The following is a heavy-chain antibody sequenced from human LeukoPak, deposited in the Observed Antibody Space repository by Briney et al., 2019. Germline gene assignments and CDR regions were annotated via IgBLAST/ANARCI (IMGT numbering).Heavy chain of an antibody. V-gene: IGHV3-33*01. J-gene: IGHJ3*02. D-gene: IGHD6-13*01. CDR2: IWYDGNSK. CDR1: GFTFSSFG. CDR3: ARDISSSLDAFDI. Sequence: PGGSLRLSCAASGFTFSSFGLHWVRQAPGKGLEWVAVIWYDGNSKYYADSVKGRFTISRDNSKNTLNLQMNSLRAEDTAVYYCARDISSSLDAFDIWGQGTMVTVSS.